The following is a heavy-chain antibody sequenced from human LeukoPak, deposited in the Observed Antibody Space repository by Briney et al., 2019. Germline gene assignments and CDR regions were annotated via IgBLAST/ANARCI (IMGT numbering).Heavy chain of an antibody. CDR1: GFTFSSYW. CDR3: ARGMAGSSRFDN. Sequence: GGSLRLPCAASGFTFSSYWMHWVRQAPGKGLVWVSRINNDGSSIIYADSVKGRFTISRDNAKNTLYLQMNSLRAEDTAVYYCARGMAGSSRFDNWGQGTLVTVSS. J-gene: IGHJ4*02. D-gene: IGHD6-19*01. V-gene: IGHV3-74*01. CDR2: INNDGSSI.